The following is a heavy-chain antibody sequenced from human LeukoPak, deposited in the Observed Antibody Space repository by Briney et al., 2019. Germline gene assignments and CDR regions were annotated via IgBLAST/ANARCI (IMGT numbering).Heavy chain of an antibody. J-gene: IGHJ4*02. CDR2: ISADGSTT. CDR3: ARTYASECPGTL. D-gene: IGHD2-2*01. CDR1: GFTFSSYW. V-gene: IGHV3-74*01. Sequence: PGGSLRLSCAASGFTFSSYWMHWVRQAPGKGLVWVSRISADGSTTSYADSVKGRFTISRDNAKSTLYLQMNSLRAEDTAVYYCARTYASECPGTLWGQGTLVTVPS.